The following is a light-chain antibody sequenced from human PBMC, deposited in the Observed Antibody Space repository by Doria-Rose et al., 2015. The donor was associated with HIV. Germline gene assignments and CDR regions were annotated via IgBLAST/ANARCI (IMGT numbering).Light chain of an antibody. CDR2: AAS. Sequence: IRVTQSPSSLSASTGDRVTITCRASQGISNYLAWYQQKPGKVPNLLIYAASTLQTGVPSRFSGSGSGTDFTLTISCPQAEDFATYYCQQYYSYPKVTVGGEKRVE. J-gene: IGKJ4*01. V-gene: IGKV1-8*01. CDR1: QGISNY. CDR3: QQYYSYPKVT.